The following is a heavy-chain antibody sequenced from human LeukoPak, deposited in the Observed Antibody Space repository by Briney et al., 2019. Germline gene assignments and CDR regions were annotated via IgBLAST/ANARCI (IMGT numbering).Heavy chain of an antibody. Sequence: PGGSLRLSCAASGFTFSSYEMNWVRQAPGKGLEWVSYISSSGSTIYYADSVKGRFTISRDNAKNSLYLQMNSLRAEDTAVYYCAREGKDYYGSGSYYQGMDVWGKGTTVTVSS. D-gene: IGHD3-10*01. CDR2: ISSSGSTI. J-gene: IGHJ6*03. CDR1: GFTFSSYE. V-gene: IGHV3-48*03. CDR3: AREGKDYYGSGSYYQGMDV.